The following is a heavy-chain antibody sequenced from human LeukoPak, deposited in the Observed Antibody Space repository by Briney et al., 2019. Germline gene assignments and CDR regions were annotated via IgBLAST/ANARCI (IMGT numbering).Heavy chain of an antibody. CDR1: GFTFSSYS. V-gene: IGHV3-21*01. CDR2: ISSSSSYI. J-gene: IGHJ6*03. D-gene: IGHD3-3*01. Sequence: GGSLRLSCAASGFTFSSYSMSWVRQAPGKGLEWVSSISSSSSYIYYADSVKGRFTISRDNAKNSLYLQMNSLRAEDTAVYYCARTTPLEAIFGVGIMDVWGKGTTVTVSS. CDR3: ARTTPLEAIFGVGIMDV.